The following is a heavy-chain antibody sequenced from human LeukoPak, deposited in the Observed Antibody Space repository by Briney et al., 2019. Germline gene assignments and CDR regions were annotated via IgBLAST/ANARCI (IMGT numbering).Heavy chain of an antibody. CDR1: GFTVSSNY. J-gene: IGHJ4*02. CDR2: ISGSGGST. D-gene: IGHD3-22*01. V-gene: IGHV3-23*01. Sequence: GGSLRLSCAASGFTVSSNYMSWVRQAPGKGLEWVSAISGSGGSTYYADSVKGRFTISRDNSKNTLYLQMNSLRAEDTAVYYCAKAYGSSGYYGYWGQGTLVTVSS. CDR3: AKAYGSSGYYGY.